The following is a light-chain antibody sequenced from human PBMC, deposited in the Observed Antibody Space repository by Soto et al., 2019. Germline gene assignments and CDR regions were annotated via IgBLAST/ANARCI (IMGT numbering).Light chain of an antibody. CDR2: DAS. J-gene: IGKJ4*01. CDR3: QHRSNWPSLA. CDR1: QNISNY. Sequence: KVLTQSPASQSLSPGNSASLSCRASQNISNYLIWYQQKPGQAPRLLIYDASNRATGIPARFSGGGSGTDFTLTISSLEPEDFAVYYCQHRSNWPSLAFGGGSKVDI. V-gene: IGKV3-11*01.